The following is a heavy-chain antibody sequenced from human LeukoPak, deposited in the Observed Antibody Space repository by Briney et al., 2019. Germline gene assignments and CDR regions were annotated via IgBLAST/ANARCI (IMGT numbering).Heavy chain of an antibody. D-gene: IGHD4-17*01. V-gene: IGHV4-59*01. CDR1: GGSISSYY. J-gene: IGHJ4*02. CDR3: ARDYGDYLFDY. CDR2: IYYSGST. Sequence: SETLSLTCTVPGGSISSYYWSWIRQPPGKGLEWIGYIYYSGSTNYNPSLKSRVTISVDTSKNQFSLKLSSVTAADTAVYYCARDYGDYLFDYWGQGTLVTVSS.